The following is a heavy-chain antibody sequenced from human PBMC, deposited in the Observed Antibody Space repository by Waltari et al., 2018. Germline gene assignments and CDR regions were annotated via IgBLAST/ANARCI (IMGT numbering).Heavy chain of an antibody. CDR1: GFTFSSYW. CDR2: MNSDGSST. CDR3: ARADYDFWRDE. V-gene: IGHV3-74*01. D-gene: IGHD3-3*01. J-gene: IGHJ4*02. Sequence: EVQLVESGGGLVQPGGSLRLSCAASGFTFSSYWMHWVRQAPGKGLVWVPRMNSDGSSTSYADSVKGRFTISRDNAKNTLYLQMNSLRAEDTAVYYCARADYDFWRDEWGQGTLVTVSS.